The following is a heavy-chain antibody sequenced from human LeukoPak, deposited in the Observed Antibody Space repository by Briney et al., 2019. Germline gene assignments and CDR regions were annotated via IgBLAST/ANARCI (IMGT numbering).Heavy chain of an antibody. CDR2: INSDGSST. CDR1: GFTFSSYW. CDR3: ARVRSGSYYPYFDY. J-gene: IGHJ4*02. Sequence: TGGSLRLSCAASGFTFSSYWMHWVRQAPGKGLVWVPRINSDGSSTSYADSVKGRFTISRDNAKNTLYLQMNSLRAEDTAVYYCARVRSGSYYPYFDYWGQGTLVTVSS. D-gene: IGHD1-26*01. V-gene: IGHV3-74*01.